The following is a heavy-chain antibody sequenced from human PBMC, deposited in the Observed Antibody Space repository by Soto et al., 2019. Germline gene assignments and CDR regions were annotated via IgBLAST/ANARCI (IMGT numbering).Heavy chain of an antibody. V-gene: IGHV4-31*03. CDR1: GGSISSGGYY. CDR2: IYYSGST. Sequence: SETLSLTCTVSGGSISSGGYYWSWIRQHPVKGLEWIWYIYYSGSTYYNPSLKSRVTISLDTSKNHFSLKLISVTAADTAVYYCARSVTPWGQGTLVTVS. D-gene: IGHD3-10*01. CDR3: ARSVTP. J-gene: IGHJ5*02.